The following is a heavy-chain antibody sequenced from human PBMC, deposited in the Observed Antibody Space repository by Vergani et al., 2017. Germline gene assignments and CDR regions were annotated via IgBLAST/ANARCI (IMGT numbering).Heavy chain of an antibody. Sequence: QITLKESGPTLVKPTQTLTLTCTFSGFSLSTSGVGVGWIRQPPGKALEWLALIYWDDDKRYSPSLKSRLTITKDTSKNQVVLTMTNMDPVDTATYHCAHQGDIVVVPAAIREYNWFDPWGQGTLVTVSS. V-gene: IGHV2-5*02. CDR3: AHQGDIVVVPAAIREYNWFDP. CDR2: IYWDDDK. J-gene: IGHJ5*02. CDR1: GFSLSTSGVG. D-gene: IGHD2-2*01.